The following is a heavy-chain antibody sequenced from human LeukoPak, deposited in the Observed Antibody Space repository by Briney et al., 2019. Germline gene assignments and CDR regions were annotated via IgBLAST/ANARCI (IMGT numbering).Heavy chain of an antibody. V-gene: IGHV1-2*02. CDR1: GYTFTVDY. Sequence: ASVKVSCNACGYTFTVDYINWARQAPGQGLEWMGWISPNSGVTRNAQKFQGRVTMTRDTSISTAYMELTGLSSDDTAVYYCAISLGSASGRTCDYWGQGTQVTVSS. D-gene: IGHD2-15*01. CDR3: AISLGSASGRTCDY. J-gene: IGHJ4*02. CDR2: ISPNSGVT.